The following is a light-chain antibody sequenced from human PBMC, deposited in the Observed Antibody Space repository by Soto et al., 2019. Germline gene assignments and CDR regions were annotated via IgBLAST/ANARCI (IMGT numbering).Light chain of an antibody. Sequence: ESVLTQSPGTLSMSPGERATLSCRASQSVSSSYLAWYQQKPGQAPRLLIYGASSRATGIPDRFSGSGSGTDFTFTISRLEPEDFAVYYCQQYASSPFTFGPGTKVDIK. CDR2: GAS. CDR3: QQYASSPFT. J-gene: IGKJ3*01. CDR1: QSVSSSY. V-gene: IGKV3-20*01.